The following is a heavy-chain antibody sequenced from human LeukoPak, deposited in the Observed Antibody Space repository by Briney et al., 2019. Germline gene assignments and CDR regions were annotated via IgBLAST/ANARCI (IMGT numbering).Heavy chain of an antibody. V-gene: IGHV3-64*01. CDR1: GFTFSSYA. J-gene: IGHJ6*02. D-gene: IGHD1-1*01. CDR3: ARMEEYYYYYGMDV. Sequence: RQSLRLSCAASGFTFSSYAMDWVRQAPGKGLEYVSAISSNGGSEYYANSVKGRFTIARDNSKNTLYLQMGSLRAEDMAVYYCARMEEYYYYYGMDVWGQGTTVTVSS. CDR2: ISSNGGSE.